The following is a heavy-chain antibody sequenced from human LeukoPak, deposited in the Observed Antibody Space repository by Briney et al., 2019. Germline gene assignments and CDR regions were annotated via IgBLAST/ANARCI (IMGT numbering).Heavy chain of an antibody. CDR2: INAGNGNT. CDR3: ARSRYYYDSSGPSLDY. Sequence: ASVKVSCKASGYTFTSYVMHWVRQAPGQRLEWMGWINAGNGNTKYSQKFQGRVTITRDTSASTAYMELSSLRSEDTAVYYCARSRYYYDSSGPSLDYWGQGTLVTVSS. D-gene: IGHD3-22*01. J-gene: IGHJ4*02. CDR1: GYTFTSYV. V-gene: IGHV1-3*01.